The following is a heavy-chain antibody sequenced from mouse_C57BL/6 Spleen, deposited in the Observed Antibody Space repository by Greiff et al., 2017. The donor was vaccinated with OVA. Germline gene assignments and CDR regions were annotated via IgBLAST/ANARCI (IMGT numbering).Heavy chain of an antibody. CDR2: INPSNGGT. D-gene: IGHD2-1*01. V-gene: IGHV1-53*01. J-gene: IGHJ4*01. CDR1: GYTFTSYW. Sequence: VQLQQPGTELVKPGASVKLSCKASGYTFTSYWMHWVKQRPGQGLQWIGNINPSNGGTNYNEKFKSKATLTVDKSSSTAYMQLSSLTSEDSAVYYCARSGGNYLYAMDYWGQGTSVTVSS. CDR3: ARSGGNYLYAMDY.